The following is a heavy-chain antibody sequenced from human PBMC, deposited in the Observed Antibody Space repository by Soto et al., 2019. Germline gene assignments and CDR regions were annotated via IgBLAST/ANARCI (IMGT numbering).Heavy chain of an antibody. V-gene: IGHV3-74*03. J-gene: IGHJ4*02. D-gene: IGHD1-26*01. CDR1: GFTFTGYW. CDR3: VRYFGYGGATSVPHYFDY. Sequence: EVQLVESGGGLVQPGGSLRLSCAASGFTFTGYWMHWVRQAPGKGLVWVSRIYTDGSITTYADSVKGRFTMSRDNARNTLYLQMSSLRAEDTAVYYCVRYFGYGGATSVPHYFDYWGQGTLVTVSS. CDR2: IYTDGSIT.